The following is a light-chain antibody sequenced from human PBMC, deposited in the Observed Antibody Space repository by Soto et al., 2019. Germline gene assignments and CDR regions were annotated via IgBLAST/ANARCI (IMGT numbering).Light chain of an antibody. CDR3: CSYAGSYPL. CDR1: SSDVGGYNF. Sequence: QSALTQPPSVSGSPGQSVTISCTGTSSDVGGYNFVSWYQQYPGKVPKLIIYDVSQRPSGVPDRFSASKSDNTASLTISGLQAEDEADYYCCSYAGSYPLFGGGTKLTVL. CDR2: DVS. J-gene: IGLJ2*01. V-gene: IGLV2-11*01.